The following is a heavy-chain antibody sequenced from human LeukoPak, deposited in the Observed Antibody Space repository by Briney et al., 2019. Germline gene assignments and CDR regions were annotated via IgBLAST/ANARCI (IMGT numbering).Heavy chain of an antibody. CDR3: ATGGSSWPFDY. CDR1: GYTFTTYG. CDR2: ISAYNGNT. V-gene: IGHV1-18*01. D-gene: IGHD6-13*01. Sequence: GASVKVSCKASGYTFTTYGISWVRQAPGQGLEWLGWISAYNGNTNYAQNLQGRVTVTTDTSTSTAYMGLRSLRSDDTAVYYCATGGSSWPFDYWGQGTLVTVSS. J-gene: IGHJ4*02.